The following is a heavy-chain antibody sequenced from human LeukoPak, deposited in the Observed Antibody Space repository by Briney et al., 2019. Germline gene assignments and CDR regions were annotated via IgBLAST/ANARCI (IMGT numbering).Heavy chain of an antibody. Sequence: PGGSLRLSCAASGFTFSSYAMSWVREAPGKGLEWVSAISGSGGSTYYTDSVKGRFTISRDNSKNTLYLQMNSLRAEDTAVYYCATYPSGSYYDYVYWGQGTLVTVSS. D-gene: IGHD1-26*01. CDR1: GFTFSSYA. CDR3: ATYPSGSYYDYVY. V-gene: IGHV3-23*01. CDR2: ISGSGGST. J-gene: IGHJ4*02.